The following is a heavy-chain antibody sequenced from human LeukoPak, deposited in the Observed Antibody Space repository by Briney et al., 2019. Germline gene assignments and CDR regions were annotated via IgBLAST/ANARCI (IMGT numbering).Heavy chain of an antibody. CDR1: GYTFTGYY. J-gene: IGHJ5*02. Sequence: GASVKVSCKASGYTFTGYYMHWVRQAPGQGLEWMGWINPNSGGTNYAQKFQGRVTMTRDTSISTAYMELSRLRSDDTAVYYCARDRRITMVRGVKTNWFDPWGQGTLVTVSS. CDR2: INPNSGGT. V-gene: IGHV1-2*02. CDR3: ARDRRITMVRGVKTNWFDP. D-gene: IGHD3-10*01.